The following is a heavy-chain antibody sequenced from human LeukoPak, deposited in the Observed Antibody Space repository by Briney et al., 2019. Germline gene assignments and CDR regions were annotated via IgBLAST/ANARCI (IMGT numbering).Heavy chain of an antibody. V-gene: IGHV4-38-2*01. CDR1: GYSISSGYY. CDR3: ARQTTATLYYFDY. CDR2: IYHSGST. Sequence: KSSETLSLTCAVSGYSISSGYYWGWIRPPPGKGLEWIGSIYHSGSTYYNPSLKSRVTISVDTSKNQFSLKLSSVTAADTAVYYCARQTTATLYYFDYWGQGTLVTVSS. D-gene: IGHD4-17*01. J-gene: IGHJ4*02.